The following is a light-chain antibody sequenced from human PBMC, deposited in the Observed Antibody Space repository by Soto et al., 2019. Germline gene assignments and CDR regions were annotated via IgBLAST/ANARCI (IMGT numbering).Light chain of an antibody. CDR3: MQATHWPYT. V-gene: IGKV2-30*01. J-gene: IGKJ2*01. Sequence: DAVMTQSPLSLPVTLGQPASISCKSSQNLLYSDGNTYLNWFQQRPGQSPRRLIAKVSNRDSGVPDRFSGSGSGSDFTLKISRVEAEDVGIYYSMQATHWPYTFGQGTKLEIK. CDR1: QNLLYSDGNTY. CDR2: KVS.